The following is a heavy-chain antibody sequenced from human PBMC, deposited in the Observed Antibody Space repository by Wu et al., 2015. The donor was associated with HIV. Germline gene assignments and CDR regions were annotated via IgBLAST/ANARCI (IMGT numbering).Heavy chain of an antibody. CDR3: ATPMIVGRNSRFAFDI. J-gene: IGHJ3*02. Sequence: QVQLVQSGAEVKKPGASVKVSCKVSGYTLTELSMHWVRQAPGKGLEWMGGFDPEDGETIYAQKFQGRVTMTEDTSTDTAYMELSSLRSEDTAVYYCATPMIVGRNSRFAFDIWGQGTMVTVSS. CDR2: FDPEDGET. D-gene: IGHD3-22*01. CDR1: GYTLTELS. V-gene: IGHV1-24*01.